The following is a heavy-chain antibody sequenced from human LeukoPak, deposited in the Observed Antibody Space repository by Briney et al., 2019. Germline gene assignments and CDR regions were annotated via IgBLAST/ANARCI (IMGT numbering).Heavy chain of an antibody. CDR3: ARARQWNDYANAFDI. D-gene: IGHD1-1*01. Sequence: GGSLRLSCAASGFTFSSYALGWIRQAPGKGLEWVSSISSSSSYIYYADSVKGRFTISRDNAKNSLYLQMNSLRAEDTAVYYCARARQWNDYANAFDIWGQGTMVTVSS. CDR1: GFTFSSYA. J-gene: IGHJ3*02. V-gene: IGHV3-21*01. CDR2: ISSSSSYI.